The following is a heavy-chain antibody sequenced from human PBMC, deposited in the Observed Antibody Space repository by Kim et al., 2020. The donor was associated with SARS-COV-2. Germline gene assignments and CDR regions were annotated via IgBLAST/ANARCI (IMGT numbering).Heavy chain of an antibody. CDR3: ARLLWFGEKPNRGDNWFDP. V-gene: IGHV7-4-1*02. CDR2: INTNTGNP. D-gene: IGHD3-10*01. CDR1: GYTFTSYA. J-gene: IGHJ5*02. Sequence: ASVKVSCKASGYTFTSYAMNWVRQAPGQGLEWMGWINTNTGNPTYAQGFTGRFVFSLDTSVSTAYLQISSLKAEDTAVYYCARLLWFGEKPNRGDNWFDPWGQGTLVTVSS.